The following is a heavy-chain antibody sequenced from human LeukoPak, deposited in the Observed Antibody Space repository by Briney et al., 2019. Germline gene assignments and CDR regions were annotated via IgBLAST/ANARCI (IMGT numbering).Heavy chain of an antibody. Sequence: GGSLRLSCAASGFTFSSYAMSWVRQAPGKGLEWVSAISGSGGSTYYADSVKGWFTISRDNSKNTLYLQMNSLRAEDTAVYYCAKGGGITMVRGVIIDYWGQGTLVTVSS. CDR1: GFTFSSYA. V-gene: IGHV3-23*01. J-gene: IGHJ4*02. CDR3: AKGGGITMVRGVIIDY. D-gene: IGHD3-10*01. CDR2: ISGSGGST.